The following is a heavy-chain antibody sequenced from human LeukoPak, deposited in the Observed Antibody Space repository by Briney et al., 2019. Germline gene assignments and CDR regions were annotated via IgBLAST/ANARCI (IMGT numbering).Heavy chain of an antibody. CDR2: ISWNSGSI. Sequence: GRFLRLSCAASGFTFDNYAMHWVRQVPGKGLEWVSGISWNSGSIAYADSVKGRFTISRDNSKNTLYLQMNSLRAEDTAVYYCARDSQWLVPGPYYFDYWGQGTLVTVSS. CDR1: GFTFDNYA. CDR3: ARDSQWLVPGPYYFDY. V-gene: IGHV3-9*01. D-gene: IGHD6-19*01. J-gene: IGHJ4*02.